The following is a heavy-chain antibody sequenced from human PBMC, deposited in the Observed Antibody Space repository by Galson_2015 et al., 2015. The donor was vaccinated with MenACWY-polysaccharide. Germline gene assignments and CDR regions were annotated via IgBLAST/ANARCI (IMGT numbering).Heavy chain of an antibody. CDR2: INSDGST. D-gene: IGHD3-16*01. J-gene: IGHJ3*02. V-gene: IGHV3-74*01. CDR3: VREGENAVVGTLDI. Sequence: SLRLSCAASGFTFSSYWMNWVRQAPGKGLVWVSRINSDGSTSYADSVKGRFTMSRDNAKNTVYLQMNSLRAEDTAVYYCVREGENAVVGTLDIWGQGTMVTVSS. CDR1: GFTFSSYW.